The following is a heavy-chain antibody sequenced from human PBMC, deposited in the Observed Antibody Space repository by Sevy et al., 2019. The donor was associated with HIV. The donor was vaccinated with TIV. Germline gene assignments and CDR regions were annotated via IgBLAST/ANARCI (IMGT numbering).Heavy chain of an antibody. CDR1: GFSISPYA. Sequence: GGSLRLSCAASGFSISPYAFHWVRQAPGKGLEWVALMSYDGSTRYYADSAKGRFAISKDSSKNTLYLQMNSLRIEDTAIYYCARDAGYSTGWYAGYWGQGTLVTVSS. J-gene: IGHJ4*02. CDR2: MSYDGSTR. D-gene: IGHD6-19*01. V-gene: IGHV3-30*09. CDR3: ARDAGYSTGWYAGY.